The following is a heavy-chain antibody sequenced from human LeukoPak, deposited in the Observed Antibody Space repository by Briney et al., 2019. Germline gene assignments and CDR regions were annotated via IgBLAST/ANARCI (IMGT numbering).Heavy chain of an antibody. D-gene: IGHD1-1*01. V-gene: IGHV4-59*01. J-gene: IGHJ6*02. CDR2: IYYSGST. CDR1: SGSISSYY. CDR3: ASGKSGPPDYYYYGMDV. Sequence: PSETLSLTCTVSSGSISSYYWSWIRQPPGKGLEWIGYIYYSGSTNYNPSLKSRVTISVDTSKNQFSLKLSSVTAADTAVYYCASGKSGPPDYYYYGMDVWGQGTTVTVSS.